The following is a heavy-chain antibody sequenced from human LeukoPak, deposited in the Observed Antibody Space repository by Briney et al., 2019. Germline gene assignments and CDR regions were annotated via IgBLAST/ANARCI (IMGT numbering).Heavy chain of an antibody. D-gene: IGHD3-22*01. CDR1: GGSFSGYY. J-gene: IGHJ4*02. Sequence: SETLSLTCAVYGGSFSGYYWSWIRQPPGKGLEWIGYTFRSVTTKYHPSLQSRVSISLDTSKNQFSLDMTSVTVADTAVYYCTTYSDITGSFDHWGQGTLVTVSS. CDR2: TFRSVTT. CDR3: TTYSDITGSFDH. V-gene: IGHV4-34*11.